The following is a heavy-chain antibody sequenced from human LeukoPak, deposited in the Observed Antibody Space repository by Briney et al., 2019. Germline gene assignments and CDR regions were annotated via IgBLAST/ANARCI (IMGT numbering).Heavy chain of an antibody. J-gene: IGHJ4*02. CDR1: GFTFSSYA. D-gene: IGHD3-3*01. CDR3: ARDPTIFGVVIVPDY. V-gene: IGHV3-7*01. CDR2: IKQDGSEK. Sequence: GGSLRLSCAASGFTFSSYAMSWLRQAPCKGLEWVANIKQDGSEKYYVDSEKGRFTISRDNANNSLYLQMNSLRAEDTAVYYCARDPTIFGVVIVPDYWGQGTLVTVSS.